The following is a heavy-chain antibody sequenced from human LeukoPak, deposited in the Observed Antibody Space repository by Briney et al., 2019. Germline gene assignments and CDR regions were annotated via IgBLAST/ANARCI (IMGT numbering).Heavy chain of an antibody. D-gene: IGHD3-10*01. CDR3: TTDISLWFGEYHDY. CDR2: IKSKTDGGTT. CDR1: GFTFSNAW. J-gene: IGHJ4*02. V-gene: IGHV3-15*01. Sequence: GGSLRLSCAASGFTFSNAWMSWVRQAPGKGLEWVGRIKSKTDGGTTDYAAPVKGRFTISRDDSKNTPYLQMNSLKTEDTAVYYCTTDISLWFGEYHDYWGQGTLVTVSS.